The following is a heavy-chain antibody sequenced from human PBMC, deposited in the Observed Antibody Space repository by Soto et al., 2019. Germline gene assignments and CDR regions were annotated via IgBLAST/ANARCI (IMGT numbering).Heavy chain of an antibody. J-gene: IGHJ3*01. V-gene: IGHV1-8*01. CDR3: ATGVK. Sequence: QVQLVQSGAEVKKPGASVKVSCKASGYTFTSHDINWVRQATGQGLEWMGWMNPNSGNTGYAQKLQGRATRTRSTSTSTAYMGFSSLKSADTAVYYWATGVKWGQGTMVTVSS. D-gene: IGHD3-22*01. CDR2: MNPNSGNT. CDR1: GYTFTSHD.